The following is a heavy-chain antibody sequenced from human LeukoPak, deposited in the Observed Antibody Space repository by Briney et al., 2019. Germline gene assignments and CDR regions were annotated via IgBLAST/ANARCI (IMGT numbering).Heavy chain of an antibody. Sequence: GGSLRLSCAASGFTFSNYVMNWVRQAPGKGLEWVSGISGSGARTYYADSVKGRFTISRDNSKNTLYLQMNSLRAEDTAAYYCARDDGYSSSWYDYWGQGTLVTVSS. V-gene: IGHV3-23*01. D-gene: IGHD6-13*01. J-gene: IGHJ4*02. CDR2: ISGSGART. CDR3: ARDDGYSSSWYDY. CDR1: GFTFSNYV.